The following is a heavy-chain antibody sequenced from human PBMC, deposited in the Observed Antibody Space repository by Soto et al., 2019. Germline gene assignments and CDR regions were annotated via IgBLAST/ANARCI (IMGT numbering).Heavy chain of an antibody. D-gene: IGHD2-15*01. J-gene: IGHJ3*02. CDR3: AREMAGLPHALDI. V-gene: IGHV3-23*01. CDR2: LNGGSDGA. Sequence: PGGSLRLSCTASGFFFSDYPLNWVRQAPGKGLEWVSALNGGSDGAYYADSVKGRFTISRDNSKNTLYLQMNSLRAEDTAVYFCAREMAGLPHALDIWGQGTMVTVSS. CDR1: GFFFSDYP.